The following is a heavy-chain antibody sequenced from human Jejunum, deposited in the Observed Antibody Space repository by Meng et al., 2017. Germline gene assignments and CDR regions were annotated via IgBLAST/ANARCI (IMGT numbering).Heavy chain of an antibody. CDR2: IYSGGST. V-gene: IGHV4-39*01. CDR1: GFSMSHMGYH. J-gene: IGHJ4*02. CDR3: ARQLNVWDSAGTYGGDFDF. D-gene: IGHD2-15*01. Sequence: QVQVQESGPGLVKPSETLSLTCSVSGFSMSHMGYHWGWIRQTPGKGLEWIGSIYSGGSTKYNPSLKSRVTVSLDTSKKQFSLHLNSLTAADTAVYFCARQLNVWDSAGTYGGDFDFWGQGTLVTVSS.